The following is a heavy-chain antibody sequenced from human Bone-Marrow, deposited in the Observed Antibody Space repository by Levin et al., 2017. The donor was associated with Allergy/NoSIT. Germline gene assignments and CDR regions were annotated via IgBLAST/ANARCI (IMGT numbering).Heavy chain of an antibody. J-gene: IGHJ2*01. CDR1: GASSSSSRYY. V-gene: IGHV4-39*01. D-gene: IGHD6-13*01. CDR3: ARHPEDSSWGYWYVDL. Sequence: SETLSLTCAVSGASSSSSRYYWGWIRQPPGKELEWIVSLHYSGRTYYHPSLRSRVTVSVDTSKNQFSLNVTSVTASDTAMYYCARHPEDSSWGYWYVDLWGRGTLVTVSS. CDR2: LHYSGRT.